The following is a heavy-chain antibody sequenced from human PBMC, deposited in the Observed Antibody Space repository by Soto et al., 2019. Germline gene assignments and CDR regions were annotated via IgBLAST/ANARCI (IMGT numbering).Heavy chain of an antibody. D-gene: IGHD6-19*01. CDR2: IYPGDSGT. V-gene: IGHV5-51*01. J-gene: IGHJ4*02. CDR1: GYSFTSYW. CDR3: ARLFDTSGWYDY. Sequence: PGESLKISCKGSGYSFTSYWIGWVRQMPGKGLERMGIIYPGDSGTRYSPSFQGQVTISADKSITTTYLQWSSLKASDTAIYYCARLFDTSGWYDYWGQGTLVTVSS.